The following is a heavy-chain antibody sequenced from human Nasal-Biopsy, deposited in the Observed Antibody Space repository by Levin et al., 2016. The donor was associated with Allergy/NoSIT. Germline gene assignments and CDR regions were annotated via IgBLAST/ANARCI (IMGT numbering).Heavy chain of an antibody. CDR3: VRDWRQTWSFVGIFEY. Sequence: GESLKISCAASGFNFDDYFVHWVRQAPGKGPECVAVISNDGRNRVYVDSVKGRFTISRDNSKKMVYLQMNSLKPEDTAVYYCVRDWRQTWSFVGIFEYWGQGTLVSVSS. CDR1: GFNFDDYF. V-gene: IGHV3-30*03. D-gene: IGHD3-10*01. CDR2: ISNDGRNR. J-gene: IGHJ4*02.